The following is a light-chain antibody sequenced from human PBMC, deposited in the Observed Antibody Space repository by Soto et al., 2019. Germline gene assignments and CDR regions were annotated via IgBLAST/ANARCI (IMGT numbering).Light chain of an antibody. CDR3: QQYGSSTWT. J-gene: IGKJ1*01. Sequence: ETVLTQSPGTLSLSPGERATLSCSASQTIRSNYLAWYRQTPGQAPILLIYGASNRATGIADRFSGSGSGTDFNLINSRLEPEDVTLDYCQQYGSSTWTFGQGTKVEIK. CDR2: GAS. V-gene: IGKV3-20*01. CDR1: QTIRSNY.